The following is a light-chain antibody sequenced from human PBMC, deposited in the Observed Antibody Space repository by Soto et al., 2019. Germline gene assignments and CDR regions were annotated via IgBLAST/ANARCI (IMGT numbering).Light chain of an antibody. CDR2: KTS. CDR1: QSISSW. V-gene: IGKV1-5*03. J-gene: IGKJ4*01. Sequence: DIQMTQSPSTLSASVGDRVTITCRASQSISSWLAWYQQKPGKAPKLLIYKTSSLESGVPSRFSGSGSGTEFTLTISILQPDDFASYYCQQYNAYPLTFGGGTKVEIK. CDR3: QQYNAYPLT.